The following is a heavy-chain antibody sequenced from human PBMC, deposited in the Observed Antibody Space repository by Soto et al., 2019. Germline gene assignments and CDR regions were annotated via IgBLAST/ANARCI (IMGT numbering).Heavy chain of an antibody. Sequence: GRPHRLSSAVSGLTISSHGVHRVRKAAGKGLVWVSRINSDGSSTNYADSVKGRFTISRDNSKNTLYLQMNSLRAEDMAVYYCAKDTSAVAGYYYFYGMDVWGQGTTVTVSS. V-gene: IGHV3-74*01. J-gene: IGHJ6*02. CDR3: AKDTSAVAGYYYFYGMDV. D-gene: IGHD6-19*01. CDR2: INSDGSST. CDR1: GLTISSHG.